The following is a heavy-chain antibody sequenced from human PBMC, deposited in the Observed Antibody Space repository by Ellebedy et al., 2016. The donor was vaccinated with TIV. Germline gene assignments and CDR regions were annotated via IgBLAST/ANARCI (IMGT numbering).Heavy chain of an antibody. D-gene: IGHD3-3*01. CDR2: INPDGSKK. CDR3: STVEWYRSDY. V-gene: IGHV3-7*01. Sequence: GESLKISCTASGFTFSQSWMNWVRQAPGKGLEWVAFINPDGSKKYYVDSVKGRFTISRDNANNSLYLQMNTLGGEDTAVYYCSTVEWYRSDYWGQGTLVTVSS. CDR1: GFTFSQSW. J-gene: IGHJ4*02.